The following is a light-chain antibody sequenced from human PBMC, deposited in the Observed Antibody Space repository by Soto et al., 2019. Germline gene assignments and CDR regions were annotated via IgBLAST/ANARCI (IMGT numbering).Light chain of an antibody. CDR1: QSVSNNY. J-gene: IGKJ2*01. CDR3: QQYGRSPAT. Sequence: EIVLTQSPGTLSLSPGERATLSSRASQSVSNNYLAWYQQKPGQAPRLLIYGASNRATGIPDRFSGSGSGTDFTLTISRLEPEDFAVYYCQQYGRSPATFGQGTNLEIK. V-gene: IGKV3-20*01. CDR2: GAS.